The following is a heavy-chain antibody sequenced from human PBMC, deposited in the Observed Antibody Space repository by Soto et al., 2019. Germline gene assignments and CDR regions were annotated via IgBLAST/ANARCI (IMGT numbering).Heavy chain of an antibody. Sequence: PSETLSLTCAVYGGSFSGYYLSWIRQPPGKGLEWIGEINHSGSTNYNPSLKSRVTISVDTSKNQFSLKLSSVTAADTAVYYCARELFGRSVWFDPWGQGTLVTGLL. CDR1: GGSFSGYY. V-gene: IGHV4-34*01. J-gene: IGHJ5*02. CDR3: ARELFGRSVWFDP. CDR2: INHSGST. D-gene: IGHD3-10*01.